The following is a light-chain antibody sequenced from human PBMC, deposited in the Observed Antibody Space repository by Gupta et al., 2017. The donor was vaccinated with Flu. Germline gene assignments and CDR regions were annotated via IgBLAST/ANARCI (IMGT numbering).Light chain of an antibody. CDR3: QAWDSSNVV. V-gene: IGLV3-1*01. CDR1: TVGEKF. Sequence: SPGQTASITCSGETVGEKFVSWYQKRPGQSPVLVMFHDTRRPAGIPARFSGSNSGNIATLTVSGTQAIDEADYYCQAWDSSNVVFGGGTKLTVL. J-gene: IGLJ2*01. CDR2: HDT.